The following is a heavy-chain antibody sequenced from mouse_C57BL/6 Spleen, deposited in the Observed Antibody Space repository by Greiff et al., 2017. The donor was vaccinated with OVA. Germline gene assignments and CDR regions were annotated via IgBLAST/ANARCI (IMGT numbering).Heavy chain of an antibody. V-gene: IGHV1-74*01. D-gene: IGHD1-1*01. CDR2: IHPSDSDT. J-gene: IGHJ2*01. CDR3: AIWGYYCGSSYSFYFDY. Sequence: QVQLKQPGAELVKPGASVKVSCKASGYTFTSYWMHWVKQRPGQGLEWIGRIHPSDSDTNYNQKFKGKATLTVDKSSSTAYMQLSSLTSEDSAVYSCAIWGYYCGSSYSFYFDYWGQGTTLTVSS. CDR1: GYTFTSYW.